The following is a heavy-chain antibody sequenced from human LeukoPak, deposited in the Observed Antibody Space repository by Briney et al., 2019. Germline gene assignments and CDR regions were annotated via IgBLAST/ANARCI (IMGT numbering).Heavy chain of an antibody. V-gene: IGHV5-51*01. CDR3: ARLVGHGHGASFEEAFDI. CDR2: IYPGDSDT. CDR1: GYRFTDYW. D-gene: IGHD4-17*01. J-gene: IGHJ3*02. Sequence: RGESLKISCKGSGYRFTDYWIAWVRQMPGKGLEWMGIIYPGDSDTRYSPSFQGQVTISADKSISTAYLQWSSLKVSDTAMYYCARLVGHGHGASFEEAFDIWGQGTMVTVSS.